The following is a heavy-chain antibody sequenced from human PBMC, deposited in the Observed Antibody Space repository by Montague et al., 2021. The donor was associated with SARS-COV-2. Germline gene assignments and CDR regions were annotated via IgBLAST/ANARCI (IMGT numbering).Heavy chain of an antibody. D-gene: IGHD2-2*01. V-gene: IGHV6-1*01. CDR1: GDSVSSTSAA. J-gene: IGHJ4*02. CDR2: TYFTSKWSS. CDR3: ARAYCSSTSCYPIDY. Sequence: CAISGDSVSSTSAAWNWTRQSPSRGLEWLGRTYFTSKWSSEYALSVKSRLIISPDTSKNQFSLRLMSVTPDDTAVYYCARAYCSSTSCYPIDYWSQGTLVTVSS.